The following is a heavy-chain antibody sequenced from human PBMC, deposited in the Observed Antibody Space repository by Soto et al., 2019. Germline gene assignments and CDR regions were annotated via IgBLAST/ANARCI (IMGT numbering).Heavy chain of an antibody. V-gene: IGHV4-59*08. J-gene: IGHJ4*02. Sequence: SEILSLTCTVSGDSISSYYWSWIRQPPGKGLEWIGYIYYSGSTNYNPSLKSRVTISVDTSKNQFSLKLSSVTAADTAVYYCARRYGPGFDYWGQGTLVTVS. CDR1: GDSISSYY. D-gene: IGHD4-17*01. CDR3: ARRYGPGFDY. CDR2: IYYSGST.